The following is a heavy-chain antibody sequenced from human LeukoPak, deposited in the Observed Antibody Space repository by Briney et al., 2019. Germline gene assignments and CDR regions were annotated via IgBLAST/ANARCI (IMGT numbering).Heavy chain of an antibody. J-gene: IGHJ4*02. CDR2: VYYSGTT. CDR1: GGSISSGGYY. Sequence: SETLSLTCTVSGGSISSGGYYWSWIRQPPGKGLEWIGNVYYSGTTHYNPSLKSRVIISVDTSNNHFSLRLSSLTAADTAVYYCARVGSSWPFYYFDYWGQGTLVTVSS. D-gene: IGHD6-13*01. CDR3: ARVGSSWPFYYFDY. V-gene: IGHV4-39*07.